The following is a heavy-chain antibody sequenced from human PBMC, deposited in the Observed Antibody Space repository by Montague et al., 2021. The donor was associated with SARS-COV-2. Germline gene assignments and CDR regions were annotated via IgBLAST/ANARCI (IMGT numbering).Heavy chain of an antibody. V-gene: IGHV4-39*07. Sequence: SETLSLTCTVSGGSISSSSYYWVWIRQPPGKGLEWIGSIYYSGSTYYNPSLKIRVTISVDTSKNQFSLKLSSVTAADTAVYYCARVGRQQLVRLSGIDVWGQGTPVTVSS. CDR2: IYYSGST. CDR3: ARVGRQQLVRLSGIDV. J-gene: IGHJ6*02. D-gene: IGHD6-13*01. CDR1: GGSISSSSYY.